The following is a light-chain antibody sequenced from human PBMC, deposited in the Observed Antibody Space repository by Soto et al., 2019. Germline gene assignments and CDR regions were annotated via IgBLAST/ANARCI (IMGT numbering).Light chain of an antibody. J-gene: IGKJ1*01. V-gene: IGKV1-5*03. CDR2: KSS. CDR3: QQYRIYST. CDR1: QSISSW. Sequence: DIQMTQSPSTLSASVGDRVTITCRASQSISSWLAWYQQKPGTAPKLLIYKSSHLESGVPSRFSVCGSGTDVSLTISSLQPDDGSTYYCQQYRIYSTFGQGTKVEIK.